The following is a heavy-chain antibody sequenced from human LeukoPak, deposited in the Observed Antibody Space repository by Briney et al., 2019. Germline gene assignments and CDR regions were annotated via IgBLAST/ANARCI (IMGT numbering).Heavy chain of an antibody. CDR1: GGTFSSYA. Sequence: ASVTVSCKASGGTFSSYAISWVRQAPGQGLEWMGGIIPIFGTANYAQKFQGRVTITADESTSTAYMELSSLRSEDTAVYYCARDQQLVQGLDAFDIWGQGTMVTVSS. D-gene: IGHD6-13*01. CDR2: IIPIFGTA. J-gene: IGHJ3*02. V-gene: IGHV1-69*13. CDR3: ARDQQLVQGLDAFDI.